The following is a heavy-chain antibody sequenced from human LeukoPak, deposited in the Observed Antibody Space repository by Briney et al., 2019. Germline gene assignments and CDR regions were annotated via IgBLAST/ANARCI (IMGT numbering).Heavy chain of an antibody. Sequence: GGSLRLSCTASGFTFSINGMHWVRQAPGKGLEWVAFIKSDETERYFVDSVRGRFAISRDNSKNTLYLQMNSLSAEDTAVYYCVRDVLFAVGDTFDIWGQGTMVTVS. CDR1: GFTFSING. D-gene: IGHD3-10*02. J-gene: IGHJ3*02. CDR2: IKSDETER. V-gene: IGHV3-30*19. CDR3: VRDVLFAVGDTFDI.